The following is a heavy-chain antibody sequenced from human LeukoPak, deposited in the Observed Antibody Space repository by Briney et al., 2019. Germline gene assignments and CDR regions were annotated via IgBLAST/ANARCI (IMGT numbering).Heavy chain of an antibody. Sequence: GASVKVSCKASGGTFSSYAISWVRQAPGQGLEWMGWISAYNGNTNYAQKLQGRVTMTTDTSTSTAYMELSRLRSDDTAVYYCARDELAYGSSWYSRVYYYYYMDVWGKGTTVTISS. CDR1: GGTFSSYA. D-gene: IGHD6-13*01. CDR2: ISAYNGNT. J-gene: IGHJ6*03. V-gene: IGHV1-18*01. CDR3: ARDELAYGSSWYSRVYYYYYMDV.